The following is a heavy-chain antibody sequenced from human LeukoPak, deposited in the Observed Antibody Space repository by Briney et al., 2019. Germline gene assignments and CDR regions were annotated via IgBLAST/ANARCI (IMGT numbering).Heavy chain of an antibody. D-gene: IGHD3-10*01. V-gene: IGHV1-69*13. CDR3: ARGPRYYGSGSDGDYFDY. CDR2: INPIFGTA. J-gene: IGHJ4*02. CDR1: GGTFSSYA. Sequence: TVKVSCKASGGTFSSYAISWVRQAPGQGLEWMGGINPIFGTANYAQKFQGRVTITADESTSSAYMELSSLRSEDTAVYYCARGPRYYGSGSDGDYFDYWGQGTLVTVSS.